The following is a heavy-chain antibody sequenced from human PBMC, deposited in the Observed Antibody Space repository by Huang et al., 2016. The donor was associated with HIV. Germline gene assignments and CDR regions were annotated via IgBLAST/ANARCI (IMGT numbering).Heavy chain of an antibody. CDR3: ARAKDTWDAYDI. Sequence: QVQLVESGGGVVQPGRSLRLSCAASGFPFNNHAMHWVRQAPGKGLEWVGVISNDGRNNYYADSVKGRFTIARDSSKSTLFLHMTSLRTEDTAVYYCARAKDTWDAYDIWGQGTMVIVSS. V-gene: IGHV3-30*04. D-gene: IGHD5-18*01. CDR1: GFPFNNHA. J-gene: IGHJ3*02. CDR2: ISNDGRNN.